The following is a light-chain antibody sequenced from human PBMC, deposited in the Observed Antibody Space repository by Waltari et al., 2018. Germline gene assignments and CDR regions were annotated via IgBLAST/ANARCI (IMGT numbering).Light chain of an antibody. CDR2: EGR. CDR3: CSYAGSRV. J-gene: IGLJ3*02. CDR1: SSHVGSYHL. V-gene: IGLV2-23*01. Sequence: QSALTPPASVSGSPGQSITIPCTGTSSHVGSYHLVSWYQQHPGKAPNLMISEGRKRPSGVSNRFSGSKSGNTASLTISGLQAEDEADYYCCSYAGSRVFGGGTKLTVL.